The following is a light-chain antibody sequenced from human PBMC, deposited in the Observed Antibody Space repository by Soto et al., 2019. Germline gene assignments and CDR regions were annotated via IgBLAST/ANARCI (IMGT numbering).Light chain of an antibody. CDR3: SSYTSSGV. CDR2: EVS. V-gene: IGLV2-14*01. CDR1: SSDVGGHNY. Sequence: QSALTQPASVSGSPGQSIAISCTGTSSDVGGHNYVSWYQQHPGKVPKLLIFEVSNRPSGVSNRFSGSKSGNTASLAISGVEAEDEADYCCSSYTSSGVFGTGTKLTVL. J-gene: IGLJ1*01.